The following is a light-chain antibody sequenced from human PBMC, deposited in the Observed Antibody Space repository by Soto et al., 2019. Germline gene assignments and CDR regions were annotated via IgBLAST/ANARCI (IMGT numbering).Light chain of an antibody. Sequence: EIVLTQSPGTLSLSPGERATLSCRASQSVSSNYLAWYQQKPGQATRLLIYGATNSATGIPNRLSRSVSRADLTLNICTRVSEDFAVYYWQQYGRSPIFTLGHLNKVYI. CDR1: QSVSSNY. CDR2: GAT. V-gene: IGKV3-20*01. J-gene: IGKJ3*01. CDR3: QQYGRSPIFT.